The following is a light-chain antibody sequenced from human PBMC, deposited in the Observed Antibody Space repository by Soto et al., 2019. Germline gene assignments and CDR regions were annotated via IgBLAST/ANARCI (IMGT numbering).Light chain of an antibody. CDR2: DAS. CDR3: QQRHRWPIT. V-gene: IGKV3-11*01. CDR1: PSVTNF. J-gene: IGKJ5*01. Sequence: EIVLTQSPATLSLSPGERATLSCRASPSVTNFLAWYQQKPGQAPRLLIYDASSRATGIPPRFSGSGSGTDFTLTISSLEPEDSAVYYCQQRHRWPITFGQGTRLEIK.